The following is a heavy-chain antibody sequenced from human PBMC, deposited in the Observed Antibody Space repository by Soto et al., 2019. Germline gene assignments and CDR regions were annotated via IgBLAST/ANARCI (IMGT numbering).Heavy chain of an antibody. V-gene: IGHV1-18*01. CDR1: GCSFHTYA. J-gene: IGHJ6*02. Sequence: ASVKVSCKASGCSFHTYAISWVRQAPGQGLEWVGWISGYNGNTNYAQKFQGRVTLTTDTSTKTAFMELRSLTGDDPAVYYCAREYGMDVWG. CDR2: ISGYNGNT. CDR3: AREYGMDV.